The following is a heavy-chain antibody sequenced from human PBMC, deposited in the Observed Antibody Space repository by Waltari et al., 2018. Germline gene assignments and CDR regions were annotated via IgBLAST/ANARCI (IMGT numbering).Heavy chain of an antibody. CDR2: VDPEDGET. J-gene: IGHJ4*02. CDR3: RLNPIAAAGRGYYFDY. Sequence: EVQLVQSGAEVKKPGATVKISCKASGYTFPDYYLPWVQQAPGKGLEWMGRVDPEDGETIYAEKFQGRVTITADTSTDTAYMELSSLRSEDTAVYYCRLNPIAAAGRGYYFDYWGQGTLVTVSS. V-gene: IGHV1-69-2*01. CDR1: GYTFPDYY. D-gene: IGHD6-13*01.